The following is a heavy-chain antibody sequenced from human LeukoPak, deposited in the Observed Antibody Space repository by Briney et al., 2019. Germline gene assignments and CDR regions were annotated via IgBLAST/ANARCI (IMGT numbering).Heavy chain of an antibody. CDR2: IIPILGIA. CDR1: GGTFSSYA. CDR3: ARDFLLYTGLYYCYGMDV. Sequence: ASVKVSCKASGGTFSSYAISWVRQAPGQGLEWMGRIIPILGIANYAQKFQGRVTITADKSTSTAYMELSSLRSEDTAVYYCARDFLLYTGLYYCYGMDVWGQGTTVTVSS. J-gene: IGHJ6*02. V-gene: IGHV1-69*04. D-gene: IGHD2-2*02.